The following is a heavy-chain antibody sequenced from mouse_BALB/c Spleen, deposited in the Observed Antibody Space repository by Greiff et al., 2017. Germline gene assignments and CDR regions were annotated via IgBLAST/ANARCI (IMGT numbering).Heavy chain of an antibody. J-gene: IGHJ4*01. D-gene: IGHD1-1*01. CDR3: ARNDDYGSSCGAMGC. Sequence: QVQLKQSGPGLVQPSQSLSITCTASGFSLTSYGVHWVRQSPGKGLEWLGVIWSGGSTDYNAAFISRLSISKDNSKSQVFFKMNSLQADDPAIYYCARNDDYGSSCGAMGCWGQGTSGTVSS. V-gene: IGHV2-4-1*01. CDR1: GFSLTSYG. CDR2: IWSGGST.